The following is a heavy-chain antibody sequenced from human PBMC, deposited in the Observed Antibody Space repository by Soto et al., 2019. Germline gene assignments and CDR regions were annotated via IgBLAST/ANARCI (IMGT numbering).Heavy chain of an antibody. V-gene: IGHV4-34*01. CDR2: INHSGST. CDR3: AIPARDYYGSGSYYYYYGMDV. D-gene: IGHD3-10*01. CDR1: GGYFSGYY. J-gene: IGHJ6*02. Sequence: SATRSLTCAFYGGYFSGYYWIWIRQPPGKGLEWIGEINHSGSTNYNPSLKSRVTISVDTSKNQFSLKLSSVTAADTAVYYCAIPARDYYGSGSYYYYYGMDVWGQGNKVTVSS.